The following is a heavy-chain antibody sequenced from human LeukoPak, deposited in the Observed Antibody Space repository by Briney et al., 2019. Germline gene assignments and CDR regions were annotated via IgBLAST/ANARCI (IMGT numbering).Heavy chain of an antibody. Sequence: PGGSLRLSCAASGFTFSNYGMHWVRQAPGKGLEWVAFIRYDGGNKYYADSVKGRFTISRDNSKNTVDLQMNSLRAEDTAVYYRAKVSYNGNVHFDYWGQGSLGTVSS. CDR2: IRYDGGNK. J-gene: IGHJ4*02. CDR1: GFTFSNYG. CDR3: AKVSYNGNVHFDY. V-gene: IGHV3-30*02. D-gene: IGHD4-23*01.